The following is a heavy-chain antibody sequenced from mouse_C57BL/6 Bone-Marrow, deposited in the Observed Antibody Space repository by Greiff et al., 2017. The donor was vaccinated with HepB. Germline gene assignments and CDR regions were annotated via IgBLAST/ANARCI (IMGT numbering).Heavy chain of an antibody. CDR1: GYTFTSYW. Sequence: QVQLQQSGAELVRPGTSVKLSCKASGYTFTSYWMHWVKQRPGQGLEWIGVIDPSDSYTNYNQKFKGKATLTVDTSSSTAYMQLSSLTSEDSAVYYCARWTISDYGDYFDYWGQGTTLTVSS. V-gene: IGHV1-59*01. CDR2: IDPSDSYT. J-gene: IGHJ2*01. D-gene: IGHD2-4*01. CDR3: ARWTISDYGDYFDY.